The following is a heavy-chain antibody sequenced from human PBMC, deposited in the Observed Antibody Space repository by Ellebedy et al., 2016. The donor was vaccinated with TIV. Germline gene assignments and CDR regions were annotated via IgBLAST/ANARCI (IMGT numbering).Heavy chain of an antibody. CDR1: GFTFSDYY. Sequence: GESLKISCAASGFTFSDYYMSWIRQAPGKGLEWVSYISSSGSTIYYADSVKGRFTISRDNAKNSLYLKMNSLRAEDTAVYYCARGRVTMVRGVMSYFDYWGQGTLVTVSS. V-gene: IGHV3-11*04. D-gene: IGHD3-10*01. CDR3: ARGRVTMVRGVMSYFDY. CDR2: ISSSGSTI. J-gene: IGHJ4*02.